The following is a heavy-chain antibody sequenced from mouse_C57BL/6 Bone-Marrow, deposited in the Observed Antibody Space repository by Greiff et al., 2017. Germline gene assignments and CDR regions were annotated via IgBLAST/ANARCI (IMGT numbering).Heavy chain of an antibody. Sequence: VQRVESGPGLVAPSQSLSITCTVSGFSLTSYAISWVRQPPGKGLEWLGVIWTGGGTNYTSALKARLSISKDNSKSQVFLQMNSLQTDDTARYYCAELGPLYAMDYWGQGTSVTVSS. CDR1: GFSLTSYA. J-gene: IGHJ4*01. V-gene: IGHV2-9-1*01. D-gene: IGHD4-1*01. CDR2: IWTGGGT. CDR3: AELGPLYAMDY.